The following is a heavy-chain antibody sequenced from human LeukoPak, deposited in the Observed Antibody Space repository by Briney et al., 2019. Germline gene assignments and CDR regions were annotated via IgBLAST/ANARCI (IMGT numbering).Heavy chain of an antibody. D-gene: IGHD2-2*01. J-gene: IGHJ4*02. CDR1: GGSFSAYY. CDR3: ARVQGSVVPAATPFDY. CDR2: INHSGST. V-gene: IGHV4-34*01. Sequence: PSETLSLTCAVYGGSFSAYYWSWIRQPPGKGLEWIGEINHSGSTNYNPSLKSRVTISVDTSKNQFSLKLSSVTAADTAVYYCARVQGSVVPAATPFDYWGQGTLVTVSS.